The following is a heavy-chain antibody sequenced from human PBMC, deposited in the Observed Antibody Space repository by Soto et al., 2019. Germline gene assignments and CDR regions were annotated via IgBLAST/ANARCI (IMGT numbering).Heavy chain of an antibody. CDR3: ARSGHLTKDHYHPYGIDV. Sequence: GASVKVSCKASGYTFTSYGISWVRQAPGQGLEWMGWISAYNGNTNYAQKLQGRVTMTTDTSTSTAYMELSSLRSEDTAVYYCARSGHLTKDHYHPYGIDVWGQGTTVTLSS. D-gene: IGHD2-15*01. V-gene: IGHV1-18*01. CDR1: GYTFTSYG. CDR2: ISAYNGNT. J-gene: IGHJ6*02.